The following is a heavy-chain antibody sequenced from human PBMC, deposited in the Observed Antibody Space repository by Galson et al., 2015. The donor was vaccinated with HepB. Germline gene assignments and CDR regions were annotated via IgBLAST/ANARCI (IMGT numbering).Heavy chain of an antibody. D-gene: IGHD3-10*01. V-gene: IGHV1-18*01. CDR1: GYTFTSYG. CDR2: ISAYNGNT. CDR3: ARAEREWFGELNGDAFDI. Sequence: QSGAEVKKPGASVKVSCKASGYTFTSYGISWVRQAPGQGLEWMGWISAYNGNTNYAQKLQGRVTMTTDTSTSTAYMELRSLRSDDTAVYYCARAEREWFGELNGDAFDIWGQGTMVTVSS. J-gene: IGHJ3*02.